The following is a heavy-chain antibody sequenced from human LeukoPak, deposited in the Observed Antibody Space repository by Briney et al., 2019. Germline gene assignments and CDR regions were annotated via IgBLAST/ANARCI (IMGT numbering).Heavy chain of an antibody. CDR1: GVSISSSNSY. CDR3: ARQTGSGLFILP. D-gene: IGHD3/OR15-3a*01. J-gene: IGHJ4*02. V-gene: IGHV4-39*01. Sequence: PSETLSLTCTVSGVSISSSNSYWGWIRQPPGKGLEWIGGIYYSGNTYYNASLKSQVSISIDTSENQFSLKLTSVTAADTAVYYCARQTGSGLFILPGGQGTLVTVSS. CDR2: IYYSGNT.